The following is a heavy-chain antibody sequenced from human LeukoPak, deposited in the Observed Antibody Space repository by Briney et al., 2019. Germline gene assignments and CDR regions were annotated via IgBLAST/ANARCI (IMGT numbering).Heavy chain of an antibody. Sequence: GGSLRLSCSASGSTFTTDTMYWVRQAPGKGLEYVSGMTGDGGSIEYADSVKGRFTISRENSKNTVYLQMSGLRTEDTAVYYCARRSGGFDSWGQGTLVTVSS. V-gene: IGHV3-64D*09. CDR1: GSTFTTDT. CDR2: MTGDGGSI. J-gene: IGHJ5*01. D-gene: IGHD1-26*01. CDR3: ARRSGGFDS.